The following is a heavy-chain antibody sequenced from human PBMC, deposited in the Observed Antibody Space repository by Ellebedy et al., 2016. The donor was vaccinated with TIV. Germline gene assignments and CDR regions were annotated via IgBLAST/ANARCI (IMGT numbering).Heavy chain of an antibody. CDR1: GGTFSSYA. D-gene: IGHD1-14*01. V-gene: IGHV1-69*04. CDR3: ARERVTGYFDY. Sequence: AASVKVSCKASGGTFSSYAISWVRQAPRQGLEWMGRIIPILGIANYAQKFQGRVTITSDTSASIAYMELSSLSSEDTAVYYCARERVTGYFDYWGQGTLVTVSS. J-gene: IGHJ4*02. CDR2: IIPILGIA.